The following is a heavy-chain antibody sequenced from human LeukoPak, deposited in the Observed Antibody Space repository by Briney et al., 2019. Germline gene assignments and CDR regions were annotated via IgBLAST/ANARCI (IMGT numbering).Heavy chain of an antibody. CDR1: GGTFSSYA. CDR2: IIPIFGTA. V-gene: IGHV1-69*05. Sequence: GASVKVSCKASGGTFSSYAISWVRQAPGQGLEWMGGIIPIFGTANYAQKFQGRVTITTDESTSTAYMELSSLRSEDTAVYYCASPPPQYCSSTSCYVHFQHWGQGTLVTVSS. D-gene: IGHD2-2*01. J-gene: IGHJ1*01. CDR3: ASPPPQYCSSTSCYVHFQH.